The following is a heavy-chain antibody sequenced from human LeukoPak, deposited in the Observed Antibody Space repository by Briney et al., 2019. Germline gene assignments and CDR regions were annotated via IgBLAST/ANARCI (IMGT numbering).Heavy chain of an antibody. CDR2: INPSGGST. CDR3: ARSPNVGKVGATTMTY. D-gene: IGHD1-26*01. Sequence: GASVKVSCKASGYTFTSYYMHWVRQAPGQGLEWMGIINPSGGSTSYAQKFQGRVTMTRDTSTSTVYMELSSLRPEDTAVYYCARSPNVGKVGATTMTYWGQGTLVTVSS. CDR1: GYTFTSYY. V-gene: IGHV1-46*01. J-gene: IGHJ4*02.